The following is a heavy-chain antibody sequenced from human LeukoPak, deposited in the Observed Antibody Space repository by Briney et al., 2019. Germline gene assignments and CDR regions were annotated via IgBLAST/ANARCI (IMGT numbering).Heavy chain of an antibody. CDR1: GYTFTGYY. D-gene: IGHD1-1*01. CDR2: INPNSGDT. J-gene: IGHJ4*02. Sequence: GASVKVSCKASGYTFTGYYMHWVRQAPGQGLEWMGWINPNSGDTNYAQKFQGRVTMTRDTSINTAYMELSRLKSDDTAVYYCARDRGTWNDDGFDYWGQGTLVTVSS. V-gene: IGHV1-2*02. CDR3: ARDRGTWNDDGFDY.